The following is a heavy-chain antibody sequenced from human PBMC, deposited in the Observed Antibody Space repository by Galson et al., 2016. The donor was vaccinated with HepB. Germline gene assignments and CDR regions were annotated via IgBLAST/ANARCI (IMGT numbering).Heavy chain of an antibody. D-gene: IGHD3-10*01. Sequence: TLSLTCAVSSGSISSSTYYWGWIRQPPGKGLEWIGSIFYSGITYYNPSLTSRVTISLDTSKNQVSLRLSSVTAADTAVYSCARDRSSGSGSFGYWGQGTLVTVSS. V-gene: IGHV4-39*07. CDR1: SGSISSSTYY. CDR3: ARDRSSGSGSFGY. J-gene: IGHJ4*02. CDR2: IFYSGIT.